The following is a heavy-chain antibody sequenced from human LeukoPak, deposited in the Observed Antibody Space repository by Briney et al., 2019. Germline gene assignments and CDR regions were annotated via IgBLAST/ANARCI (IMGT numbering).Heavy chain of an antibody. CDR1: GFTFSSYG. J-gene: IGHJ4*02. CDR3: ARVGQGIAVEGYFDY. CDR2: ISYDGSNK. Sequence: PGRSLRLSCAASGFTFSSYGMHWVRQAPGKGLEWVAVISYDGSNKYYADSVKGRFTISRDNSKNTLYLQMNSLRAEDTAVYYCARVGQGIAVEGYFDYWGQGTLVTVSS. D-gene: IGHD6-19*01. V-gene: IGHV3-30*03.